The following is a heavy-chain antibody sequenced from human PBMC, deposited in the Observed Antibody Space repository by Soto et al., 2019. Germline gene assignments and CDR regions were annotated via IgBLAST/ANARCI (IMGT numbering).Heavy chain of an antibody. CDR3: AKDHVVSRNWFDP. Sequence: EVQLVESGGGLVQPGGSLRLSCAASGFTFSSYWMHWVRQAPGKGLVWVSRINSDGSSTSYADSVKGRFTISRDNAKNTLYLQMNSLRAEDTAVYYCAKDHVVSRNWFDPWGQGTLVTVSS. V-gene: IGHV3-74*01. CDR2: INSDGSST. CDR1: GFTFSSYW. J-gene: IGHJ5*02. D-gene: IGHD2-21*01.